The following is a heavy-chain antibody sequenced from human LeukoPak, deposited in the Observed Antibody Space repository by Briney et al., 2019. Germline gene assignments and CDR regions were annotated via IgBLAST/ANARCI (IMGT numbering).Heavy chain of an antibody. V-gene: IGHV4-39*01. D-gene: IGHD6-19*01. CDR1: GGSVSSGSYY. CDR3: ARGVRFITVTGGTREFDY. Sequence: PSETLSLTCTVSGGSVSSGSYYWGWIRQPPGKGLEWIATIYYSGSTYYNPSLKSRVTISVDTSKNQFSLKLSSVTAADTAVYYCARGVRFITVTGGTREFDYWGQGTLVTVSS. J-gene: IGHJ4*02. CDR2: IYYSGST.